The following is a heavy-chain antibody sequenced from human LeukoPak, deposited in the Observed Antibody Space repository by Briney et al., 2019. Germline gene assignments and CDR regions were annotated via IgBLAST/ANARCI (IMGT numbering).Heavy chain of an antibody. CDR1: GGSISSGDYY. CDR2: IYYSGYT. V-gene: IGHV4-30-4*01. CDR3: ARGGFYGSGSLFDY. D-gene: IGHD3-10*01. Sequence: PSQTLSLTCTVSGGSISSGDYYWSWIRQPPGKGLEWIGYIYYSGYTSYSPALKTRVFISLDTSKKQFSLKVNSVTAADTAVYYCARGGFYGSGSLFDYWGQGTPVTVSS. J-gene: IGHJ4*02.